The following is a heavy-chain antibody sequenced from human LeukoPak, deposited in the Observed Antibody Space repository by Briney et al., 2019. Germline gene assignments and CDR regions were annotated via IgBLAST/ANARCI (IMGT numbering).Heavy chain of an antibody. CDR1: GFTFSSYW. CDR3: ARDRGSYGGLYYFDY. D-gene: IGHD4-23*01. V-gene: IGHV3-7*01. Sequence: GGSLRLSCAASGFTFSSYWMSWVRQAPGKGLEWVANVKQDGSEKYYVDSVKGRFTISRDNAKNSLYLQMSSLRAEDTAVYYCARDRGSYGGLYYFDYWGQGILVTVSS. J-gene: IGHJ4*02. CDR2: VKQDGSEK.